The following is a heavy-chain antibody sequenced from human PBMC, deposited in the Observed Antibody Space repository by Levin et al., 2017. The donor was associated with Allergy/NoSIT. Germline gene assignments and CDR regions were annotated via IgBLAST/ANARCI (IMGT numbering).Heavy chain of an antibody. Sequence: GGSLRLSCAASGFTFSNYEMNWVRQTPGKGLEWLSYISESGGTVYYADSVRGRFTISRDNAKNSLYLHMDSLRAEDSAIYYCMRDHDPEGTFGGYWGRGTLVTVSS. J-gene: IGHJ4*02. CDR2: ISESGGTV. CDR1: GFTFSNYE. D-gene: IGHD3-10*01. CDR3: MRDHDPEGTFGGY. V-gene: IGHV3-48*03.